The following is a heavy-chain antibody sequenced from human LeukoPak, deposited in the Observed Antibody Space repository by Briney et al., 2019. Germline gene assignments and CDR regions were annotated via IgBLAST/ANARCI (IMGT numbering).Heavy chain of an antibody. CDR2: ISSSSSTI. CDR3: ARGQLRAFDI. CDR1: GFTFNSYS. Sequence: GGSLRLSCTASGFTFNSYSMNWVRQAPGKGLEWVSYISSSSSTIYYADSVKGRFTISRDNAKNSLYLQMNSLRAEDTAVYYCARGQLRAFDIWGQGTMVTVSS. D-gene: IGHD2-2*01. J-gene: IGHJ3*02. V-gene: IGHV3-48*04.